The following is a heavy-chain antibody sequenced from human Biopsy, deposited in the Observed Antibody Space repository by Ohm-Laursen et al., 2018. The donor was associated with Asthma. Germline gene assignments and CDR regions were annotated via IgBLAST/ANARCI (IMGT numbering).Heavy chain of an antibody. CDR1: GYNFISFA. D-gene: IGHD3-9*01. CDR3: ARTYYDFLTGQVKDVFGV. V-gene: IGHV1-3*04. CDR2: VNTGNGDT. Sequence: ASVKVSCKASGYNFISFAIHWVRQAPGQRLGWMGWVNTGNGDTKYSQKFQGRVTITRDTSASTAYMELRSLRSEDTATYDCARTYYDFLTGQVKDVFGVWGQGTMVTVSS. J-gene: IGHJ3*01.